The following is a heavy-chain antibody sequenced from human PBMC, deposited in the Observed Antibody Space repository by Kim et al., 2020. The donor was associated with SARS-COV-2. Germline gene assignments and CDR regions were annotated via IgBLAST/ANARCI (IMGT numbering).Heavy chain of an antibody. Sequence: SETLSLTCTVSGGSITSAYWCWVWQPPGKGLEWVGYSYYIGSTNYNPSLKSRVTISVSTSKTQFSLTLSPVTAAGTAVYYCASASRGWRWYNWFDPWGQGTLVTVSS. J-gene: IGHJ5*02. CDR3: ASASRGWRWYNWFDP. CDR2: SYYIGST. D-gene: IGHD6-25*01. CDR1: GGSITSAY. V-gene: IGHV4-59*13.